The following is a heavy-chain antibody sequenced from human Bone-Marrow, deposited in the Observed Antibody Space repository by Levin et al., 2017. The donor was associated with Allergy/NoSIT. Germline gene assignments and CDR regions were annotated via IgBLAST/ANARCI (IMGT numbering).Heavy chain of an antibody. CDR3: ARDRVGAGSPAAGLDS. CDR2: IYPGGGS. V-gene: IGHV4-59*01. Sequence: SETLSLTCTVAGGSLTSYYWSWIRQPPGKGLEWIGYIYPGGGSAYSPSLKSRVSMSADTSLNQFSLRLTSVTAADTAVYFCARDRVGAGSPAAGLDSWGQGTLVTVSS. J-gene: IGHJ5*01. D-gene: IGHD6-13*01. CDR1: GGSLTSYY.